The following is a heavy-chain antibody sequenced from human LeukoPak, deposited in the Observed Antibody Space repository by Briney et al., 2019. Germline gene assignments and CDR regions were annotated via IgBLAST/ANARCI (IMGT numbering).Heavy chain of an antibody. V-gene: IGHV3-21*01. D-gene: IGHD6-19*01. J-gene: IGHJ4*02. CDR2: ISSSSSYI. CDR3: AKAASGWTPLSYYFDY. CDR1: GFTFSSYS. Sequence: PGGSLRLSCAASGFTFSSYSMNWVRQAPGKGLEWVSSISSSSSYIYYADSVKGRFTISRDNAKNSLYLQMNSLRAEDTAVYYCAKAASGWTPLSYYFDYWGQGTLVTVSS.